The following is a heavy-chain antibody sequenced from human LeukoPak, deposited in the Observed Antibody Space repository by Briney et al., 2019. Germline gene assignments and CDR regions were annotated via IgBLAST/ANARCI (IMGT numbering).Heavy chain of an antibody. CDR1: GGSISSYY. Sequence: SETLSLTCTVSGGSISSYYWSWIRQPAGKGLEWIGRIYTSGSTNYNPSLKSRVTMSVDTSKNQFSLKLSSVTAADTAVYYCARDNSYGDYGVHFDYWGQGTLVTVSS. J-gene: IGHJ4*02. CDR3: ARDNSYGDYGVHFDY. D-gene: IGHD4-17*01. CDR2: IYTSGST. V-gene: IGHV4-4*07.